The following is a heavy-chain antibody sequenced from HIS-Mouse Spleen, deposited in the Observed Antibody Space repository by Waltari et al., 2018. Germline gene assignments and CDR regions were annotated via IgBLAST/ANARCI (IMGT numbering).Heavy chain of an antibody. V-gene: IGHV4-4*07. Sequence: QVQLQESGPGLVKPSETLSLTCTVSGGSISSYYWSWIRQPAGKGPEWIGRIYTCGSTNYNPSLKSRVTMSVDTSKNQFSLKLSSVTAADTAVYYCARDFHDFWSGYYGGDKKHDAFDIWGQGTMVTVSS. CDR2: IYTCGST. J-gene: IGHJ3*02. CDR3: ARDFHDFWSGYYGGDKKHDAFDI. CDR1: GGSISSYY. D-gene: IGHD3-3*01.